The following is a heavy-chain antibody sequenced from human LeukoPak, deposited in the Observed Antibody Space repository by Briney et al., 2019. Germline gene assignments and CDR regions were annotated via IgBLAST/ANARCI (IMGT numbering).Heavy chain of an antibody. V-gene: IGHV4-59*12. Sequence: SETLSLTCTVSGDSISSSYWSWIRQPPGKGLEWIGYIYYSGSTNYNPSLKSRVTISVDTSKNQFSLKLSSVTAADTAVYYCARDRFYSSSWTGFDYWGQGTLVTVSS. J-gene: IGHJ4*02. D-gene: IGHD6-13*01. CDR2: IYYSGST. CDR1: GDSISSSY. CDR3: ARDRFYSSSWTGFDY.